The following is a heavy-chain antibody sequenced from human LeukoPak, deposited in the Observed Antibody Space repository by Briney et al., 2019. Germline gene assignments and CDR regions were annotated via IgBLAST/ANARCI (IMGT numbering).Heavy chain of an antibody. Sequence: ASVKVSCKTSGYSFTDYYMHWVRQAPGQGLEWMGWINPNSGGTSSAQKFQGRVTMTRDTSISTAYMELSRLRSDDTAVYYCARGIAVDTAMVLALEFDYWGQGTLVTVSS. CDR2: INPNSGGT. CDR3: ARGIAVDTAMVLALEFDY. D-gene: IGHD5-18*01. J-gene: IGHJ4*02. V-gene: IGHV1-2*02. CDR1: GYSFTDYY.